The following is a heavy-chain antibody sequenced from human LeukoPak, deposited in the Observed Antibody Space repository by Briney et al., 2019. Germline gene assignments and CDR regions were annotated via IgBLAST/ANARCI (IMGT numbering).Heavy chain of an antibody. CDR2: IYYTGST. CDR1: GGSISSYY. D-gene: IGHD6-13*01. Sequence: SETLSLTCSVSGGSISSYYWSWIRQPPGKGLEWIGYIYYTGSTNYNPSLKSRVTISVDTSKNQFSLKLSSVTAADTAVYYCARNLIPEQLVLNFWGQGTLVTVSS. V-gene: IGHV4-59*01. CDR3: ARNLIPEQLVLNF. J-gene: IGHJ4*02.